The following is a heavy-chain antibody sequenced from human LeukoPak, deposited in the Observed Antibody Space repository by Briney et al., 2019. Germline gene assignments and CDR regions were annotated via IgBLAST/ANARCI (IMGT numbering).Heavy chain of an antibody. CDR3: AKGVMSSGYYRYNWFDP. D-gene: IGHD3-22*01. CDR2: IKLDGSEK. V-gene: IGHV3-7*03. CDR1: GFTFGKYW. Sequence: GGSLRLSCVASGFTFGKYWMSWVRQAPGKGLEWVANIKLDGSEKNYVDSVKGRFTISRDNTKNSLYLQMNSLRAEDTAVYYCAKGVMSSGYYRYNWFDPWGQGTLVTVSS. J-gene: IGHJ5*02.